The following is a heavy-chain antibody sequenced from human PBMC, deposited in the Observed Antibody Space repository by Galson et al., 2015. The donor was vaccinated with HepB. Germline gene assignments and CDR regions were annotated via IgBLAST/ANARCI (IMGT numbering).Heavy chain of an antibody. CDR1: GGTFSSYA. CDR3: AGDCSSTSCDIDP. D-gene: IGHD2-2*01. V-gene: IGHV1-69*04. J-gene: IGHJ5*02. CDR2: IIPILGIA. Sequence: SVKVSCKASGGTFSSYAISWVRQAPGQGLEWMGRIIPILGIANYAQKFQGRVTITADKSTSTAYMELSSLRSEDTAVYYCAGDCSSTSCDIDPWGQGTLVTVSS.